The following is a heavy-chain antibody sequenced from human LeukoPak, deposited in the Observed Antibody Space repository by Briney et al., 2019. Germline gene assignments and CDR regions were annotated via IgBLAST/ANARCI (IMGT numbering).Heavy chain of an antibody. D-gene: IGHD4/OR15-4a*01. V-gene: IGHV3-23*01. CDR3: AKAVLTVVDYFNF. CDR1: GFIFSSYA. CDR2: ISGSGIST. Sequence: GGSLRLSCAASGFIFSSYAMSWVRQAPGKGLEWVSGISGSGISTHYADSVKGRFTISRDNSKNTLYLQMTSLRAEDTAVYYCAKAVLTVVDYFNFWGQGTLVTVSS. J-gene: IGHJ4*02.